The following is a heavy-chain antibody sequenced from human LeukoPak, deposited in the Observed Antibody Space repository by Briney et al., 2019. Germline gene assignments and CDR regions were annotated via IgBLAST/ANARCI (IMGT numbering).Heavy chain of an antibody. CDR3: ASYDYVWGTPRAFDI. D-gene: IGHD3-16*01. CDR2: ISFDGSRR. CDR1: GFTFSDSG. Sequence: GRSLRLSCAASGFTFSDSGMHWVRQAPGKGLEWVAIISFDGSRRFYADSVKGRFTISRDNAKNSLYLQMNSLRAEDTAVYYCASYDYVWGTPRAFDIWGQGTMVTVSS. V-gene: IGHV3-30*03. J-gene: IGHJ3*02.